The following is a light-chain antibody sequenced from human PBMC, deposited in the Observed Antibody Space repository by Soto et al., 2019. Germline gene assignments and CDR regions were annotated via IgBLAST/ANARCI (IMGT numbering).Light chain of an antibody. CDR1: SSDVGGYNY. CDR2: EVS. J-gene: IGLJ3*02. Sequence: QSVLTQPASVSGSPGQSITISGTGTSSDVGGYNYVSWYQQHPGKAPKLMIYEVSNRPSGVSDRFSGSRSGNTASLTISGLQAEDESDYYCSSYTSRSTWVFGGGTKLTVL. V-gene: IGLV2-14*01. CDR3: SSYTSRSTWV.